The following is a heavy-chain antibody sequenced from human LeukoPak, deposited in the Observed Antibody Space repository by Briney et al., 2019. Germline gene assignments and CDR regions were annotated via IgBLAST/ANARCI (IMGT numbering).Heavy chain of an antibody. D-gene: IGHD6-13*01. V-gene: IGHV4-34*01. Sequence: SETLSLTCAVYGGSFSGYYWSWIRQPPGKGLEWIGEINHSGSTNYNPSLKSRVTISVDTSKNQFSLKPSSVTAADTAVYFCARGFSAAAQLDYWGQGTLVTVSS. CDR2: INHSGST. CDR3: ARGFSAAAQLDY. J-gene: IGHJ4*02. CDR1: GGSFSGYY.